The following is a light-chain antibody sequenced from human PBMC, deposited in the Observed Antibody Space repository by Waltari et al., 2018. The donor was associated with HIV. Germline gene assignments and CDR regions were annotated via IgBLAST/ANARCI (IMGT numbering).Light chain of an antibody. CDR1: SSNVGSDDL. V-gene: IGLV2-23*02. CDR3: CSCPRSGIRYV. CDR2: EVT. Sequence: QSALTQPASVSGSPGITISRTGTSSNVGSDDLVSWYQQHPGDAPKLIIYEVTKRPSGVSNRFSGSKSGNTASLTISGLQAEDEADYYCCSCPRSGIRYVFGTGTKVTVL. J-gene: IGLJ1*01.